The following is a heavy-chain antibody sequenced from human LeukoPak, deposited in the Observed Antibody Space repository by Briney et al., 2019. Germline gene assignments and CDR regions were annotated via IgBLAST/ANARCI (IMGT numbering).Heavy chain of an antibody. CDR1: GFTFSTYG. CDR2: ISYDGSNK. D-gene: IGHD3-22*01. Sequence: GGSLRLSCAASGFTFSTYGMHWVRQAPGKGLEWVAVISYDGSNKYYADSVKGRFTISRDNSKNTLYLQMNSLRAEDTAVYYCASQHYDSSGYSADYWGQGTLVTVSS. J-gene: IGHJ4*02. CDR3: ASQHYDSSGYSADY. V-gene: IGHV3-30*03.